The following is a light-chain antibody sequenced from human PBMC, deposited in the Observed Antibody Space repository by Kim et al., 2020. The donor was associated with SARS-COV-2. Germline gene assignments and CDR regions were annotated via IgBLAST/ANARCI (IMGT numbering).Light chain of an antibody. CDR3: QQYNNWPRT. V-gene: IGKV3-15*01. CDR2: GAS. J-gene: IGKJ1*01. Sequence: LTQSPATLSVSPGERATLSCRASQSVSSNLAWYQQKPGQAPRLLIYGASTRATGIPARFSGSGSGTEFTLTISSLQSEDFAVYYCQQYNNWPRTFGQGTKVDIK. CDR1: QSVSSN.